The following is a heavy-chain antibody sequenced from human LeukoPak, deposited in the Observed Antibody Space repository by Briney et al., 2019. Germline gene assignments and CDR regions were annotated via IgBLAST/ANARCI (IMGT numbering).Heavy chain of an antibody. V-gene: IGHV4-39*07. CDR2: IYHSGST. J-gene: IGHJ4*02. D-gene: IGHD5-18*01. CDR3: ARTGIQLWLII. CDR1: GGSISSSSYY. Sequence: SETLSLTCTVSGGSISSSSYYWGWIRQPPGKGLEWIGEIYHSGSTNYNPSLKSRVTISVDKSKNQFSLKLSSVTAADTAVYYCARTGIQLWLIIWGQGTLVTVSS.